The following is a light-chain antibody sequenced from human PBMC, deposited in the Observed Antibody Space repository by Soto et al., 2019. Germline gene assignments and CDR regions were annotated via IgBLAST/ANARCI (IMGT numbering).Light chain of an antibody. CDR3: QVWDWSGDFGV. V-gene: IGLV3-21*04. J-gene: IGLJ2*01. CDR2: CDS. CDR1: NIGTKS. Sequence: SYELTQPPSVSVAPGQTATITCGGNNIGTKSVHWYQQKPGQAPVLVISCDSDRPSGIPERFSGSNSGNTATLTIGRVEVGDEADYYCQVWDWSGDFGVFGEGTQLTVL.